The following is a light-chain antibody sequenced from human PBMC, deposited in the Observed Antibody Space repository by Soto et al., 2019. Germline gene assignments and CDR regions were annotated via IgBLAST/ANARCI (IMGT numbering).Light chain of an antibody. Sequence: IQMTQSPSSLSASVGDRVTSTCRASQSISSYLNWYQQKPGKAPKLLIYAASSLQSGVPSRFSGSGSGTDFTLTISSLQPEDFATYYCQQSYSTPRTFGQGTKEDIK. J-gene: IGKJ1*01. CDR3: QQSYSTPRT. CDR2: AAS. V-gene: IGKV1-39*01. CDR1: QSISSY.